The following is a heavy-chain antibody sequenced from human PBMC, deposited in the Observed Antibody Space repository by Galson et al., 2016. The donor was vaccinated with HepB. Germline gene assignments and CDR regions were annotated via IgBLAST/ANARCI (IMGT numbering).Heavy chain of an antibody. CDR1: GFTFRSYW. J-gene: IGHJ6*02. V-gene: IGHV3-7*01. Sequence: SLRLSCAAPGFTFRSYWMSWVRQAPRKGLEWVANINQAGSEKYSVDSVKGRFTISRDNGKNSLYLQMSSLRCEDAGVYYCARRLDTQRRIAGWGWGMDVWGQGTTVTVS. CDR2: INQAGSEK. D-gene: IGHD6-19*01. CDR3: ARRLDTQRRIAGWGWGMDV.